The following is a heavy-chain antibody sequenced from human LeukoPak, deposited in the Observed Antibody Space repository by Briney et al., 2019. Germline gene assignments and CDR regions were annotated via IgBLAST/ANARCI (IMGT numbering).Heavy chain of an antibody. V-gene: IGHV1-2*02. CDR3: ARERIGNNWNYFVTVGPDY. CDR1: GYAFTGYY. J-gene: IGHJ4*02. D-gene: IGHD1-7*01. Sequence: ASVKVFCKASGYAFTGYYMHWVRQAPGQGLEWMGWINPNSGGTNYAQKFQGRVTMTRDTSISTAYMELSRLRSDDTAVYYCARERIGNNWNYFVTVGPDYWGQGTLVTVSS. CDR2: INPNSGGT.